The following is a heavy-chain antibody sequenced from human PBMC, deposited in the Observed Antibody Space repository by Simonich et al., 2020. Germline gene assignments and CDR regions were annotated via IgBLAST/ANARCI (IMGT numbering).Heavy chain of an antibody. V-gene: IGHV1-18*01. CDR3: ARASRGTWWYYYFDY. Sequence: QVQLVQSGAEVKKPGASVKVSCKASGYTFTSYGISWVRQAPGQGLEWLGWISASNVNTNYAQKHQDRVTTTTKTSTITAYMELRSLRSDDTAVYYCARASRGTWWYYYFDYWGQGTLVTVSS. CDR2: ISASNVNT. J-gene: IGHJ4*02. D-gene: IGHD2-15*01. CDR1: GYTFTSYG.